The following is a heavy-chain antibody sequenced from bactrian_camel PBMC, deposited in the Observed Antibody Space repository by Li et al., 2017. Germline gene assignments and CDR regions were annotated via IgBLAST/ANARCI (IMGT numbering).Heavy chain of an antibody. V-gene: IGHV3S67*01. CDR3: VRAASSQMGWADFGY. CDR1: GFTFSSYA. CDR2: VRPNGPP. J-gene: IGHJ6*01. D-gene: IGHD5*01. Sequence: VQLVESGGGLVQPGGSLRLSCAASGFTFSSYAMGWVRQAPGKEREGIAAVRPNGPPSYEESVKGRFIISRVISGNAETTLYLQMNSLKTEDTAVYYCVRAASSQMGWADFGYWGQGTQVTVS.